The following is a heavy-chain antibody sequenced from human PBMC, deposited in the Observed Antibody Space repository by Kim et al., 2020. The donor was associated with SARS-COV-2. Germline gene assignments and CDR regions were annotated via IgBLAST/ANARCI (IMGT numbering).Heavy chain of an antibody. CDR1: GFTFSSYG. D-gene: IGHD2-2*02. Sequence: GGSLRLSCAASGFTFSSYGMHWVRQAPGKGLEWVAVISYDGSNKYYADSVKGRFTISRDNSKNTLYLQMNSLRAEDTAVYYCAKDSQLLYVHYYYYYMDVWGKGTTVTVSS. CDR2: ISYDGSNK. CDR3: AKDSQLLYVHYYYYYMDV. V-gene: IGHV3-30*18. J-gene: IGHJ6*03.